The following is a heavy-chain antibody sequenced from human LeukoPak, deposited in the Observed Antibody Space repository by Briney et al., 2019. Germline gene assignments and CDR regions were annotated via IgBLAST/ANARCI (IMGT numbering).Heavy chain of an antibody. CDR3: ARRGVGRLHLHGMDV. CDR1: GFTVSSTY. D-gene: IGHD3-10*01. V-gene: IGHV3-23*01. J-gene: IGHJ6*02. CDR2: ISGSGGST. Sequence: PGGSLRLSCAASGFTVSSTYMSWVRQAPEKGLEWVSAISGSGGSTYYADSVKGRFTISRDNFKNTVYLQMNSLRAEDTAVYYCARRGVGRLHLHGMDVWGQGTTVTVSS.